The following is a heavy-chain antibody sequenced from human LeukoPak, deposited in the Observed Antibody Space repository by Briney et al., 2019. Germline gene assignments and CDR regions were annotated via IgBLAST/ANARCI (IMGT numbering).Heavy chain of an antibody. CDR1: RFTFSDYY. CDR3: ARETYYYDTTYYYIKYFDY. J-gene: IGHJ4*02. CDR2: ISSSGTTI. V-gene: IGHV3-11*01. D-gene: IGHD3-22*01. Sequence: PGGSLRLSCAASRFTFSDYYMSWIRQAPGKGLEWVAYISSSGTTIYYADSVKGRFTISRDNAKNSLYLQMSSLRAEDTAVYYCARETYYYDTTYYYIKYFDYWGQGTLVTVSS.